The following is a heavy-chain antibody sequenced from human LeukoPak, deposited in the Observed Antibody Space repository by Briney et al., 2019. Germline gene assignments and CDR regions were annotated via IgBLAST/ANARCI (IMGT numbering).Heavy chain of an antibody. V-gene: IGHV1-2*06. J-gene: IGHJ4*02. D-gene: IGHD2-2*01. CDR2: INPNGGDT. Sequence: ASVRVSCKAAGYNFPAYFMHWVRQAPGQGLEWMGRINPNGGDTNYAQKFQGRVTMAGDTSISTAYMELNSLMSDDTAVYYCVRVGFTTSWSNFDFWGQGTLVTVSS. CDR1: GYNFPAYF. CDR3: VRVGFTTSWSNFDF.